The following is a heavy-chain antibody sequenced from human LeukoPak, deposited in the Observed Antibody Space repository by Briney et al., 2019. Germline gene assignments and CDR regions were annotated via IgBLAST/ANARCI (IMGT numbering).Heavy chain of an antibody. CDR2: IDWDDDK. CDR3: ARIVRGGYSFDY. CDR1: GFSISTSGMC. Sequence: SGPTLVNPTQTLTLTCTFSGFSISTSGMCVSWIRQPPGKALEWLARIDWDDDKYYSTSLKTRLTISRDTSKNQVVLTMTNMDPVHTATYYCARIVRGGYSFDYWGQGTLVTVSS. J-gene: IGHJ4*02. V-gene: IGHV2-70*11. D-gene: IGHD2-21*01.